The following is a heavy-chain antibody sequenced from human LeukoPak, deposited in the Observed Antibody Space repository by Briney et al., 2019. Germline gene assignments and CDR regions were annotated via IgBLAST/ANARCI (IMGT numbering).Heavy chain of an antibody. V-gene: IGHV4-39*01. Sequence: SETLSLTCTVSGGSISSSSYYWGWIRQPPGKGLEWIGSIYYSGSTYYNPSLKSRVTISVDTSKNQFSLKLSSVTAADTAVYYCARGVWGDIVVVPAAISYYGMDVWGQGTTVTVSS. D-gene: IGHD2-2*01. CDR3: ARGVWGDIVVVPAAISYYGMDV. CDR1: GGSISSSSYY. CDR2: IYYSGST. J-gene: IGHJ6*02.